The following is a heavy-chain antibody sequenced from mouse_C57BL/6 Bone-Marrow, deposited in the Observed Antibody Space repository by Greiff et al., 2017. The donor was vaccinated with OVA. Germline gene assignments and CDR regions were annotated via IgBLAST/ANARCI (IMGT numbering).Heavy chain of an antibody. V-gene: IGHV1-52*01. J-gene: IGHJ2*01. D-gene: IGHD1-1*02. CDR1: GYTFTSYW. Sequence: VQLQQPGAELVRPGSSVKLSCKASGYTFTSYWMHWVKQRPIQGLEWIGNIDPSDSETHYNQKFKDKATLTVDKSSSTAYMQLSSLTSEDSAVYYGARWGGPYYIDYWGQGTTLTVSS. CDR2: IDPSDSET. CDR3: ARWGGPYYIDY.